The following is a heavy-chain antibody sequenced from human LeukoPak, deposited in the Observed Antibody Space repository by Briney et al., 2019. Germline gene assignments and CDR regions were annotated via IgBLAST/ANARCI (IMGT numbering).Heavy chain of an antibody. V-gene: IGHV4-31*03. CDR1: GGPISSGDYY. CDR3: ARRTRWYFDY. CDR2: IHYSEST. J-gene: IGHJ4*02. D-gene: IGHD1/OR15-1a*01. Sequence: SETLSLTCTVSGGPISSGDYYWSWIRQHPGKGLEWIGYIHYSESTYYNPSLKSRVTISVDTSKNQFSLKLSSVTAADTAVYYCARRTRWYFDYWGQGTLVTVSS.